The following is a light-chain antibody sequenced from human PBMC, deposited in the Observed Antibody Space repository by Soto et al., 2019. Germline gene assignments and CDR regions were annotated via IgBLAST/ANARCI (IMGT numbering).Light chain of an antibody. CDR2: TAS. Sequence: DIQITQSPSSLSASIGDRGTITCRASQGIRTYLAWYQPKPGRIPKLLLYTASTLQSGVPSRFSSSGSGTLFTHTISSLQPEDDATYDGQKYSSAPWTFGQGTKVEIK. V-gene: IGKV1-27*01. J-gene: IGKJ1*01. CDR1: QGIRTY. CDR3: QKYSSAPWT.